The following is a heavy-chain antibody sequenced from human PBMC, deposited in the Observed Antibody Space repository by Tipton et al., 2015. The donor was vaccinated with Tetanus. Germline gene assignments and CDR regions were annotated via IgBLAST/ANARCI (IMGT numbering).Heavy chain of an antibody. V-gene: IGHV3-21*01. D-gene: IGHD3-10*01. Sequence: GSLRLSCAASGFIFSSCGMSWVRQAPGKGLEWVSFISSSGSYTYYAGSLRGRFFISRDNSKNTVYLQMTSLTAEDTAVYMCARGDGPGSYLIDHWGQGIQVTVSS. CDR2: ISSSGSYT. CDR3: ARGDGPGSYLIDH. CDR1: GFIFSSCG. J-gene: IGHJ4*02.